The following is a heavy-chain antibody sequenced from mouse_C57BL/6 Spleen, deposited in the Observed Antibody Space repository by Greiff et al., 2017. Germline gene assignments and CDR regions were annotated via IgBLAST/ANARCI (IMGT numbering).Heavy chain of an antibody. V-gene: IGHV5-6*01. D-gene: IGHD1-1*01. CDR3: ARRDDYGSAGYAMDY. Sequence: EVQRVESGGDLVKPGGSLKLSCAASGFTFSSYGMSWVRQTPDKRLEWVATISSGGSYTYYPDSVQGRFTISRDNAKNTLYLQMSSLKSEDTAMYYCARRDDYGSAGYAMDYWGQGTSVTVSS. CDR1: GFTFSSYG. J-gene: IGHJ4*01. CDR2: ISSGGSYT.